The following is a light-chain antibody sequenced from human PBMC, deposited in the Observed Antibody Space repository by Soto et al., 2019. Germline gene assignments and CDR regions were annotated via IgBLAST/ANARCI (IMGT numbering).Light chain of an antibody. CDR2: WAS. CDR3: QQYYSVPYT. CDR1: QSVLYSSNNKNY. V-gene: IGKV4-1*01. Sequence: DIAMTQSPDSLAVSLGERATINCKSSQSVLYSSNNKNYLAWYLQKPGQPPKLLIYWASTRESGVPDRFSGSGSGTDFTLTISSLQAEDVAVYFCQQYYSVPYTFGQGTKLEIK. J-gene: IGKJ2*01.